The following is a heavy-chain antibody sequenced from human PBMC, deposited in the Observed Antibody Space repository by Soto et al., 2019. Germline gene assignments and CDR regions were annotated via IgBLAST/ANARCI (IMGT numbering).Heavy chain of an antibody. CDR3: AREARRRYTYGYNWFDP. D-gene: IGHD5-18*01. J-gene: IGHJ5*02. Sequence: QVQLVQSRAEEKKPGASVKVSCKASGYTFSRFSIHWVRQAPGQRLEWMGWINADDGNTKYSQEFQGRVTITRDTSASTDYMELNSLTSDDTAVYYCAREARRRYTYGYNWFDPWGQGTLVTVSS. CDR1: GYTFSRFS. V-gene: IGHV1-3*05. CDR2: INADDGNT.